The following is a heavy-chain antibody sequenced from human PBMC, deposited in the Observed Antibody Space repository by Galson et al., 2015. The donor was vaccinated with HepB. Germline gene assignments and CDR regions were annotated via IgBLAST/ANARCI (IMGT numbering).Heavy chain of an antibody. J-gene: IGHJ4*02. V-gene: IGHV3-53*01. D-gene: IGHD1-26*01. CDR1: GFTVSSNH. CDR2: IYSGGST. CDR3: AADRFGDPTI. Sequence: SLRLSCAASGFTVSSNHMSWVRQAPGKGLEWVSVIYSGGSTYYRDSVRGRFTISTDTSKKTLYLQMDRLRAEDTAVYYCAADRFGDPTIWGQGTQVIVSS.